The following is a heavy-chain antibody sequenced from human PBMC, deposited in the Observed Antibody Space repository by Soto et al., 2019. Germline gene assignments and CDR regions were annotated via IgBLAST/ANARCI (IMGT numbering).Heavy chain of an antibody. CDR3: ARGGSSGYYPKPLGY. V-gene: IGHV1-69*13. CDR1: GGTFSSYA. D-gene: IGHD3-22*01. Sequence: PVKVSCKASGGTFSSYAISWVRHAPGQGLEWMGGIIPIFGTANYAQKFQGRVTITADESTSTAYMELSRLRSEDTAVYYCARGGSSGYYPKPLGYWGQGTQVTVSP. CDR2: IIPIFGTA. J-gene: IGHJ4*02.